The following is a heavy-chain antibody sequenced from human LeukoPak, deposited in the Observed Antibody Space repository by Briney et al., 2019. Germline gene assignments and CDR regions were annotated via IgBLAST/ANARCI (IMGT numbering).Heavy chain of an antibody. Sequence: GASVKVSCKASGYTFTSYGISWVRRAPGQGLEWMGWISAYNGNTNYAQKLQGRVTMTTDTSTSTAYMELRSLRSDDTAVYYCARGGVRYFDWLLRMYYFDYWGQGTLVTVSS. V-gene: IGHV1-18*01. J-gene: IGHJ4*02. D-gene: IGHD3-9*01. CDR1: GYTFTSYG. CDR3: ARGGVRYFDWLLRMYYFDY. CDR2: ISAYNGNT.